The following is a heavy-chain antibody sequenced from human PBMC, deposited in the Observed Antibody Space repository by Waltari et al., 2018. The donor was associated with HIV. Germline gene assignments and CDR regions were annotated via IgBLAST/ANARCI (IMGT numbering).Heavy chain of an antibody. Sequence: QVQLVQSGAEVKKPGSSVKVSCKPSGGTFTSYAISWVPRAPGQGLEWMGGIIPIFGTANYAQKCQGRVTITADESTSTAYMELSSLRSEDTAVYYCASGRYYYDSSGYYCYYYDMDVWGQGTTVTVPS. CDR2: IIPIFGTA. D-gene: IGHD3-22*01. CDR1: GGTFTSYA. V-gene: IGHV1-69*12. CDR3: ASGRYYYDSSGYYCYYYDMDV. J-gene: IGHJ6*02.